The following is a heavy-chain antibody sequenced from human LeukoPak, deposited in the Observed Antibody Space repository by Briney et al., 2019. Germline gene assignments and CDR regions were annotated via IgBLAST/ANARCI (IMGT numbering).Heavy chain of an antibody. CDR3: ARVAGYSYGYGIDY. D-gene: IGHD5-18*01. CDR1: GGSISSYY. Sequence: PSETLSLTCTVAGGSISSYYWSWIRQPPGGGLGWVGYIYYIGSTNYNPSLKSRITISVDTSKNQFSLKLSSVTAADTAVYYCARVAGYSYGYGIDYWGQGTLVTVSS. V-gene: IGHV4-59*01. CDR2: IYYIGST. J-gene: IGHJ4*02.